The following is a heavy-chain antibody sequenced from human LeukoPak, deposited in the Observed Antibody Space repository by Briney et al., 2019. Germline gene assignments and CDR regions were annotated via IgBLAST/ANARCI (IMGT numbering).Heavy chain of an antibody. V-gene: IGHV3-74*01. CDR1: GFTFSSYW. CDR2: IDSDGSET. Sequence: GGSLRLSCAASGFTFSSYWMHWVRQAPGKGLMWVSRIDSDGSETSHAESVKGRFTISRDNAKNTLYLQMNSLRVEDTAVYYCARVDVWGSFRSHYWGQGTLVTVSS. CDR3: ARVDVWGSFRSHY. J-gene: IGHJ4*02. D-gene: IGHD3-16*02.